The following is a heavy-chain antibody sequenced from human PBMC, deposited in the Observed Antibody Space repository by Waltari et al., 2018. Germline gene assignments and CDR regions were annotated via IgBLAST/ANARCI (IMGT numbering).Heavy chain of an antibody. CDR2: IWYDGSNK. V-gene: IGHV3-33*01. CDR3: ARDQRGNYDYVWGSYRPPTLGY. CDR1: GFTFSRYG. J-gene: IGHJ4*02. Sequence: QVQLVESGGGVVQPGRSLRLSCAASGFTFSRYGMHWVRQAPGKGLARVAVIWYDGSNKYYADSVKGRFTISRDNSKNTLYLQMNSLRAEDTAVYYCARDQRGNYDYVWGSYRPPTLGYWGQGTLVTVSS. D-gene: IGHD3-16*02.